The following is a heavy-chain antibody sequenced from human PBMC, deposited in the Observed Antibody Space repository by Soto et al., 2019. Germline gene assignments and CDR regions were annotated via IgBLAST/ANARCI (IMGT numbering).Heavy chain of an antibody. V-gene: IGHV3-30-3*01. J-gene: IGHJ3*02. CDR3: ATTHPDSSDAFDI. D-gene: IGHD3-22*01. Sequence: GGSLRLSCAASGFTFSSYAMHWVSQAPGKGLEWVAVISYDGSNKYYADSVKGRFTISRDNSKNTLYLQMNSLRAEDTAVYYWATTHPDSSDAFDIWGQGTMFTVSS. CDR1: GFTFSSYA. CDR2: ISYDGSNK.